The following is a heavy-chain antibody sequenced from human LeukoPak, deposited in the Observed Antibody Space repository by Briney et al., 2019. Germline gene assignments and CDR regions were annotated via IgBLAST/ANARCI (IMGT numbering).Heavy chain of an antibody. CDR1: GFTFSSYE. J-gene: IGHJ4*02. V-gene: IGHV3-48*03. D-gene: IGHD6-13*01. Sequence: PGGSLRLSCAASGFTFSSYEMNWVRQAPGKGLEWVSYISSSGSTIYYADSVKGRFTISRDNAKNSLFLQMNSLRAEDTAVYYCARVAEAAAFDYWGQGTLVTVSS. CDR2: ISSSGSTI. CDR3: ARVAEAAAFDY.